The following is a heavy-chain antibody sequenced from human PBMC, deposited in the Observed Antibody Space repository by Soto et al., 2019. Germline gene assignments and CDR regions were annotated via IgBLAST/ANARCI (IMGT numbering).Heavy chain of an antibody. CDR2: FDPEDGET. CDR1: GYTLTELS. J-gene: IGHJ4*02. Sequence: GASVKVSCKVSGYTLTELSMHRVRQAPGKGLEWMGGFDPEDGETIYAQKSQGRVTMTEDTSTDTAYMELSSLGSEDTAVYYCATVGGDHLPPDPYYFDYWGQGTLVTVSS. V-gene: IGHV1-24*01. CDR3: ATVGGDHLPPDPYYFDY. D-gene: IGHD4-17*01.